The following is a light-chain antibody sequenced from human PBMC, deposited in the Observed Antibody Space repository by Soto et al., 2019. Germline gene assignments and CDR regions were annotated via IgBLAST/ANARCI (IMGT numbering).Light chain of an antibody. V-gene: IGKV3-11*01. CDR2: DAS. J-gene: IGKJ4*01. CDR1: QSVSCC. Sequence: GLKQSLATLSLYPGERATLSCRASQSVSCCLAWYQQKPGQAPRLLIFDASNRATGIPARFSGSGSGTDFTLTISSLEPEDFAIYYCQQRCNWPPVTFGGGTKVDIK. CDR3: QQRCNWPPVT.